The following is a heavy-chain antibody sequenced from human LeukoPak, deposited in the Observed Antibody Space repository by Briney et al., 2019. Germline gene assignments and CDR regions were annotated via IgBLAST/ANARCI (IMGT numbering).Heavy chain of an antibody. CDR1: GYTFTSYG. CDR3: ARDSHIAEVAYYFDY. CDR2: ISAYNGNT. D-gene: IGHD6-13*01. V-gene: IGHV1-18*01. J-gene: IGHJ4*02. Sequence: ASVKVSCKASGYTFTSYGISWVRQAPGQGLEWMGWISAYNGNTHYAQKLQGRVTMTTDTSTSTAYMELRSLRSDDTAVYFCARDSHIAEVAYYFDYWGQGTLVTVSS.